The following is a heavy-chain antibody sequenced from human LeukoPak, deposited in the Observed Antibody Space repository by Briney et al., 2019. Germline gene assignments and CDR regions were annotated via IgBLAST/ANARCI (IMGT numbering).Heavy chain of an antibody. CDR2: IKQDGSET. Sequence: GGSLRLSCAASGFIFSSHWMTWVRQVPGKGLEWVANIKQDGSETYYVDSVKGRFTISRDNAKNSLYLQMNTLRAEDTAVYYCARVGWFGELTRHPGGDYWGQGTLVTVSS. V-gene: IGHV3-7*01. CDR3: ARVGWFGELTRHPGGDY. D-gene: IGHD3-10*01. CDR1: GFIFSSHW. J-gene: IGHJ4*02.